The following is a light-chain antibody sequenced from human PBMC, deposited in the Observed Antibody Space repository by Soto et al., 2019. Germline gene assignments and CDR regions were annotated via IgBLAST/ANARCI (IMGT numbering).Light chain of an antibody. CDR1: QSVSSSY. CDR2: GES. V-gene: IGKV3-20*01. Sequence: EIVLTRAPGTLSLSPGERATLSCRASQSVSSSYLAWYQQKPGQAPRILIYGESSRATGIPDRFSGSGSGTDFNLTISRLEPEDFAVYYCQKYGSSWWTCGQGTKGDIK. CDR3: QKYGSSWWT. J-gene: IGKJ1*01.